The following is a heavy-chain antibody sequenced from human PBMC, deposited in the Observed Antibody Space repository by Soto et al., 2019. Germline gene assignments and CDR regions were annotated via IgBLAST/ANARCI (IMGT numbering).Heavy chain of an antibody. CDR1: GGSISSYY. Sequence: QVQLQESGPGLVKPSETLSLTCTVSGGSISSYYWSWIRQPPGKGLEWFGHIYYSGSTNYNPSLKSRVTISVDASKTRFAVKLSAVTSADTAVYYCARVPAPLSSSSWYYFDYRGQGTLVTVSS. CDR3: ARVPAPLSSSSWYYFDY. J-gene: IGHJ4*02. D-gene: IGHD6-13*01. V-gene: IGHV4-59*01. CDR2: IYYSGST.